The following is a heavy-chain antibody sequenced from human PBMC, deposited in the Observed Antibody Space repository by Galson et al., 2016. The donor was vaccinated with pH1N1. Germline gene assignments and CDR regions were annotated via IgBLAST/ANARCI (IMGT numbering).Heavy chain of an antibody. V-gene: IGHV2-5*02. CDR1: GFSLTTREVG. CDR2: IYWDDAK. D-gene: IGHD3-10*01. CDR3: AHREMLRGAPVFGY. J-gene: IGHJ4*02. Sequence: PALVKPTQTVTLTCTFSGFSLTTREVGVGWLRQPPGKALEWLALIYWDDAKRYSPSLRTRLTITKDTSDDQVVLTMTSMDPVDTATYFCAHREMLRGAPVFGYWGQGTLVTVSS.